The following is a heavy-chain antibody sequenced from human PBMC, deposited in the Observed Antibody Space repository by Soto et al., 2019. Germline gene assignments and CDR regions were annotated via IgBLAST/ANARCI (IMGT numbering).Heavy chain of an antibody. Sequence: LRLSCAASGFTVSSNYMSWVRQAPGKGLEWVSVIYSGGSTYYADSVKGRFTISRDNSKNTLYLQMNSLRAEDTAVYYCASQRTKLVGALDYWGQGTLVTVSS. CDR3: ASQRTKLVGALDY. V-gene: IGHV3-53*01. J-gene: IGHJ4*02. CDR2: IYSGGST. CDR1: GFTVSSNY. D-gene: IGHD1-26*01.